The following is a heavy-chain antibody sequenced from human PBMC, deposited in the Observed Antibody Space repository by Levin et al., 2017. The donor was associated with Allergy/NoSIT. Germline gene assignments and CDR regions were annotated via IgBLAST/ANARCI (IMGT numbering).Heavy chain of an antibody. CDR2: ISWNSVNL. CDR3: AKGSSWGPTEIRGFFDS. CDR1: GFTFDDYA. Sequence: SCAASGFTFDDYAMHWVRQAPGKGLEWVSGISWNSVNLAYADSVKGRVTISRDNAKNSLFLQMNSLRPDDTGFYYCAKGSSWGPTEIRGFFDSWGQGTLVTVSS. D-gene: IGHD6-13*01. J-gene: IGHJ4*02. V-gene: IGHV3-9*01.